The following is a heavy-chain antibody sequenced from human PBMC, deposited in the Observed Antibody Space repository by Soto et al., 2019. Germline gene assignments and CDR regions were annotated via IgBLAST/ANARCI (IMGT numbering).Heavy chain of an antibody. CDR1: GFTFSSYS. CDR3: ARASCPILKSGTKRLFDP. J-gene: IGHJ5*02. CDR2: ISSSSSYI. V-gene: IGHV3-21*06. D-gene: IGHD1-26*01. Sequence: EVQLVESGGGLVKPGGSLRLSCAASGFTFSSYSMNWVRQAPGKGLEWVSSISSSSSYIYYADSVKGRFTISRDNATNSLYLQMNRLRAEDTAGYYCARASCPILKSGTKRLFDPWGQGTLVTVSS.